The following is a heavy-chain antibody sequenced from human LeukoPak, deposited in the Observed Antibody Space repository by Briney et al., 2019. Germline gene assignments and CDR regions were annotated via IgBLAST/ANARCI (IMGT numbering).Heavy chain of an antibody. Sequence: PSETLSLTCTVSGYSISSDYYWGWIRQPPGKGLEWIGTIYHSGSTSYNPSLKSRVTISVDTSKNQFSLKLSSVTAADTAVYYCARDLAVAATTHFDYWGQGTLVTVSS. D-gene: IGHD6-19*01. CDR1: GYSISSDYY. CDR2: IYHSGST. CDR3: ARDLAVAATTHFDY. V-gene: IGHV4-38-2*02. J-gene: IGHJ4*02.